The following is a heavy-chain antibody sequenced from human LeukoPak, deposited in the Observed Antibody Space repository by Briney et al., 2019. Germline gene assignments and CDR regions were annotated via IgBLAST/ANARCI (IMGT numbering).Heavy chain of an antibody. V-gene: IGHV3-11*04. CDR1: GFTLSEYS. J-gene: IGHJ4*02. D-gene: IGHD5-18*01. Sequence: PGGSLRLSCAASGFTLSEYSMTWVRQAPGQGLEWISFLTSGGVSAFYADSVRGRFTVSRDDARNSLSLYMNILRADDTAVYYCASSLNTVMVSPYYLEYWGPGTLVTVSS. CDR3: ASSLNTVMVSPYYLEY. CDR2: LTSGGVSA.